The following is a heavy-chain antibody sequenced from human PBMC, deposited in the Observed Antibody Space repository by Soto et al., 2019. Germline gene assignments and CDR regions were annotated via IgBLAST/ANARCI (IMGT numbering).Heavy chain of an antibody. Sequence: GGSLRLSCAASGFTFSSYAMSWVRQAPGKGLEWVSLISGSGGTTYYADSVKGRFTISRDNSKNRLYLQMNSLRAEDTAVYYCAKDGYCSGGSCYPSYYYYGMDVWGQGTTVTVSS. CDR3: AKDGYCSGGSCYPSYYYYGMDV. CDR2: ISGSGGTT. J-gene: IGHJ6*02. CDR1: GFTFSSYA. V-gene: IGHV3-23*01. D-gene: IGHD2-15*01.